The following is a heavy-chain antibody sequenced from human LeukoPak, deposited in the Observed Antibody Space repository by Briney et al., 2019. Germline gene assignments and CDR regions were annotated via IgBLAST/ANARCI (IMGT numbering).Heavy chain of an antibody. CDR2: IYSGGST. CDR1: GFTVSSNY. Sequence: PGGSLRLSCAASGFTVSSNYMSWVRQAPGKGLEWVSVIYSGGSTYYADSVKGRFTISRDNSKNTLYLQMNSLRAEDTAVYYCARARYSYGTGDTFDYWGQGTLVTVSS. D-gene: IGHD5-18*01. CDR3: ARARYSYGTGDTFDY. J-gene: IGHJ4*02. V-gene: IGHV3-53*01.